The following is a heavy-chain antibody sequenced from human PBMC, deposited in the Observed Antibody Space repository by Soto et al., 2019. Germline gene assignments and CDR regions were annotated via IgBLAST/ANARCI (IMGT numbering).Heavy chain of an antibody. CDR1: GFTFSSYA. D-gene: IGHD2-2*01. J-gene: IGHJ2*01. CDR3: AREGGEGCISTSCYLTWYFDL. CDR2: ISYDGSNK. V-gene: IGHV3-30-3*01. Sequence: QVQLVESGGGVVQPGRSLRLSCAASGFTFSSYAMHWVRQAPGKGLEWVAVISYDGSNKYYADSVNGRFTISRDNSQNTLYLKMNSLRAGDPAVYYCAREGGEGCISTSCYLTWYFDLWGRGTLVTVSS.